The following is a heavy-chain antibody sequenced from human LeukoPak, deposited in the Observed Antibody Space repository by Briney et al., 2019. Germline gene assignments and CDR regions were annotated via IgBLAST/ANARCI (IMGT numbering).Heavy chain of an antibody. Sequence: GGSLRLSCVASGFTFSSYAMHWVRQTPGKGLEYVSGINSNGGSTHYANSVKGRFTISRDNSKHTLYLQMGSLRTEDMAVYYCAIAPILTGYHLGFGAFDIWGQGTMVTVSS. D-gene: IGHD3-9*01. CDR1: GFTFSSYA. CDR3: AIAPILTGYHLGFGAFDI. V-gene: IGHV3-64*01. CDR2: INSNGGST. J-gene: IGHJ3*02.